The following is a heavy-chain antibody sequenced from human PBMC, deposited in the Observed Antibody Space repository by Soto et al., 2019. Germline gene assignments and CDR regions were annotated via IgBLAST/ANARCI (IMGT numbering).Heavy chain of an antibody. J-gene: IGHJ4*02. CDR3: ARDYGGKASFDY. Sequence: QVQLQQWGAGLLKPSETLSLTCAVYGGSFSGYYWSWIRQPPGKGLEWIGEINHSGSTNYNPSLKSRVTISVDTSKNQFSLKLSSVTAADTAVYYCARDYGGKASFDYWGQGTLVTVSS. CDR2: INHSGST. CDR1: GGSFSGYY. V-gene: IGHV4-34*01. D-gene: IGHD4-17*01.